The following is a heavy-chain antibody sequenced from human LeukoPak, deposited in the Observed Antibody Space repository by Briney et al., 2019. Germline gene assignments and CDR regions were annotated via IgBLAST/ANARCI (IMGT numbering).Heavy chain of an antibody. CDR2: VSGSGSAV. J-gene: IGHJ4*02. Sequence: GGSLRLSCAASGFTFSDHIMNWVRQLPGKRLEWVAYVSGSGSAVYYADSVKGRFTISRDNGKSSLYLQMNSLRVEDTALYYCVRQFASWGQGTLVTVSS. V-gene: IGHV3-48*01. CDR1: GFTFSDHI. CDR3: VRQFAS.